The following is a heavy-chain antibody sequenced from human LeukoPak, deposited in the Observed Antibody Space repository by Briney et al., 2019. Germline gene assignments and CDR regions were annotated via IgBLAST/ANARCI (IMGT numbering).Heavy chain of an antibody. CDR2: ITGNDGST. Sequence: PGGSLRLSCAASGFTFSSNAMSWVRQAPGKGLEWVSVITGNDGSTYYADSVKGRFTISRDNSKNTLSLQMNSLRAEDTAVYYCAKDAVAPGSTGDYFDYWGQGTLVTVSS. CDR1: GFTFSSNA. J-gene: IGHJ4*02. CDR3: AKDAVAPGSTGDYFDY. D-gene: IGHD3-10*01. V-gene: IGHV3-23*01.